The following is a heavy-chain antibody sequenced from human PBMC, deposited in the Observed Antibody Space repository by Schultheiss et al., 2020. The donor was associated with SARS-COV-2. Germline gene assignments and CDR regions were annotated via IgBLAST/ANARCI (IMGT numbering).Heavy chain of an antibody. CDR2: IYYSGST. CDR3: ARAQTVRYFDWLSPDDAFDI. J-gene: IGHJ3*02. Sequence: SQTLSLTCAVSGGSISSGGYSWSWIRQPPGKGLEWIGSIYYSGSTYYNPSLKSRVTISVDTSKNQFSLKLSSVTAADTAVYYCARAQTVRYFDWLSPDDAFDIWGQGTMVTVSS. CDR1: GGSISSGGYS. D-gene: IGHD3-9*01. V-gene: IGHV4-30-2*03.